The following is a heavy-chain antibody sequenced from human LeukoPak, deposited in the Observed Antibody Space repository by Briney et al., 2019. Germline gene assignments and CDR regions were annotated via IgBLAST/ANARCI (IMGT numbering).Heavy chain of an antibody. CDR3: TTHSNVGTPGD. Sequence: GGSLRLSCAASGFTFSSYAMSWVRQAPGKGLEWVSAISGSGGSTDYAAPVKGRFTISRDDSKNMLYLQMNSLKTEDTAVYYCTTHSNVGTPGDWGQGTLVTVSS. CDR1: GFTFSSYA. V-gene: IGHV3-23*01. J-gene: IGHJ4*02. CDR2: ISGSGGST. D-gene: IGHD1/OR15-1a*01.